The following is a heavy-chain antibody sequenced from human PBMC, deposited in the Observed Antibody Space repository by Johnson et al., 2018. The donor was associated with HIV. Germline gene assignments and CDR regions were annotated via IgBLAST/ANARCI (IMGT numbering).Heavy chain of an antibody. Sequence: VQLVESGGGLVQRGGSLRLSCAASGFTVSSNYMTWVRQAPGKGLEWVSVLYSGGSTYYADSVKGRFTISRDHSENTLYLQMNSLRPEDTAVYFCARDGKYSSIGTDAFDVWGQGTMVAVSS. D-gene: IGHD6-13*01. CDR2: LYSGGST. J-gene: IGHJ3*01. CDR1: GFTVSSNY. V-gene: IGHV3-66*02. CDR3: ARDGKYSSIGTDAFDV.